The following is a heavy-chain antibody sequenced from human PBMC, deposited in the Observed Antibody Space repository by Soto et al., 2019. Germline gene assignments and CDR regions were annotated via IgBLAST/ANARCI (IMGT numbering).Heavy chain of an antibody. CDR1: GGSISSSSYY. CDR2: IYYSGST. V-gene: IGHV4-39*01. J-gene: IGHJ6*02. Sequence: QLQLQESGPGLVKPSETLSLTCTVSGGSISSSSYYWGWIRQPPGKGLELIGSIYYSGSTYYNPSRKSRVTISVDTSKNQFSLKLSSVTAADTAVYYCATPPKGRDYYYGMDVWGQGTTVTVSS. CDR3: ATPPKGRDYYYGMDV.